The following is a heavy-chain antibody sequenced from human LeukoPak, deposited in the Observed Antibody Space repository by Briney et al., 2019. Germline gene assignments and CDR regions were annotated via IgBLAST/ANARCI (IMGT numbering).Heavy chain of an antibody. V-gene: IGHV4-59*01. CDR2: IYYSGST. Sequence: SETLSLTCTVSGGSISSYYWSWIRQPPGKGLEWIGYIYYSGSTNYNPSLKSRVTISVDTSKNQFSLKLSSVTAADTAVYYCARGVWITGTTYFDYWGQGTLVTVSS. J-gene: IGHJ4*02. D-gene: IGHD1-7*01. CDR3: ARGVWITGTTYFDY. CDR1: GGSISSYY.